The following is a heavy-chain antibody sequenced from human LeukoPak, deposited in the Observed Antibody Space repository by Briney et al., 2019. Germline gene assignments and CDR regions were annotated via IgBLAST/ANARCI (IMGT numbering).Heavy chain of an antibody. J-gene: IGHJ6*02. CDR1: GDTVSSNSVT. V-gene: IGHV6-1*01. CDR3: ARWVRPQSSYGMDV. D-gene: IGHD3-10*01. Sequence: KASQTLSLTCDISGDTVSSNSVTWNWIRQSPSRGLEWLGRTYYRSKWYHDYAISVTSRISINPDTSKNQFSLQLNSVSPDDTAVYYCARWVRPQSSYGMDVWGQGTTVTVSS. CDR2: TYYRSKWYH.